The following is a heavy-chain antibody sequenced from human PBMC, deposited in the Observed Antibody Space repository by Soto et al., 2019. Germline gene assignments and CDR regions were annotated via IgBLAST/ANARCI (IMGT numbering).Heavy chain of an antibody. CDR2: MNSDGSIT. J-gene: IGHJ6*02. CDR3: VRDGYPAWVYGVDV. CDR1: GFTFSSYW. V-gene: IGHV3-74*01. Sequence: GGSLRLCCAASGFTFSSYWMHWVRQAPGKGLVWVSRMNSDGSITNYADSVEGRFTISRDNARDTRYLQMTSLLAEDTAVYYCVRDGYPAWVYGVDVWGQGTTVTVSS. D-gene: IGHD1-1*01.